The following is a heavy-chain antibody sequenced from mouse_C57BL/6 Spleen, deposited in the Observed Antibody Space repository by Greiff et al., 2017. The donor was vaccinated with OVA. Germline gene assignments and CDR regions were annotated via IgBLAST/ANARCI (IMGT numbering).Heavy chain of an antibody. V-gene: IGHV14-1*01. CDR2: IDPEDGDT. J-gene: IGHJ3*01. CDR1: GFNIKDYY. CDR3: TLLYGNYGAY. Sequence: VQLQQSGAELVRPGASVKLSCTASGFNIKDYYMHWVKQRPEQGLERIGRIDPEDGDTEYAPKSPGKATMTADTSSNTAYLQLSSLTSEDTAVYYCTLLYGNYGAYWGQGTLVTVSA. D-gene: IGHD2-1*01.